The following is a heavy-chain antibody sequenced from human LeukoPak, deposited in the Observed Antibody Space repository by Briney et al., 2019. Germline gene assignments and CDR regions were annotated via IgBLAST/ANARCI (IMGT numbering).Heavy chain of an antibody. J-gene: IGHJ4*02. CDR1: GGTFSSYA. V-gene: IGHV1-69*04. CDR3: ARDKPYYGDYDQPYYFDY. D-gene: IGHD4-17*01. CDR2: IIPILGIA. Sequence: GASVKVSCKASGGTFSSYAISWVRQAPGQGLEWMGRIIPILGIANYAQKFQGRVTITADKSTSTAYMELSSLRSEDTAVYYCARDKPYYGDYDQPYYFDYWGQGTLVTVSS.